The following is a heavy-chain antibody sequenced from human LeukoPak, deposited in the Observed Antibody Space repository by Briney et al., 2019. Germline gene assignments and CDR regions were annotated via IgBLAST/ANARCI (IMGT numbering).Heavy chain of an antibody. V-gene: IGHV3-30*03. CDR2: ISYDGSNK. D-gene: IGHD6-19*01. CDR1: GFTFSSYG. J-gene: IGHJ6*02. CDR3: ARDEISIQWLVRSLYYYYGMDV. Sequence: GGSLRLSCAASGFTFSSYGMHWVRQAPGKGLEWVAVISYDGSNKYYADSVKGRFTISRDNSKNTLYLQMNSLRAEDTAVYYCARDEISIQWLVRSLYYYYGMDVWGQGTTVTVSS.